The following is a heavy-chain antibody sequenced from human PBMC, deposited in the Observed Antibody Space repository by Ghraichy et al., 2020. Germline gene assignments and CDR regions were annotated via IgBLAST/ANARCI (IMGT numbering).Heavy chain of an antibody. V-gene: IGHV5-51*01. J-gene: IGHJ5*02. Sequence: GGSLNISCKGSGYSFTTYWIAWVRQAPGKGLEWMGITYPDDSDTRYNPSFRGQVTISVDKSINTAYLQLGSLKASDTAIYYCARGGSNYGDDTWFDAWGQGTQVTVSS. CDR2: TYPDDSDT. D-gene: IGHD2-21*02. CDR1: GYSFTTYW. CDR3: ARGGSNYGDDTWFDA.